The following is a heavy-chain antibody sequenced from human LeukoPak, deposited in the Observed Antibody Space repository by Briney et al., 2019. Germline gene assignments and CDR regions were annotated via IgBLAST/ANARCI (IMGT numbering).Heavy chain of an antibody. D-gene: IGHD3-9*01. V-gene: IGHV3-21*01. CDR3: ARMIRGVIITPIDY. Sequence: GGSLRLSCAASGFTFSSYSMNWVRQAPGKGLEWVSSISSSSSYIYYPDSVKGRFTISRDNAKNSLYLQMNSLRAEDTAVYYCARMIRGVIITPIDYWGQGTLVTVSS. CDR2: ISSSSSYI. CDR1: GFTFSSYS. J-gene: IGHJ4*02.